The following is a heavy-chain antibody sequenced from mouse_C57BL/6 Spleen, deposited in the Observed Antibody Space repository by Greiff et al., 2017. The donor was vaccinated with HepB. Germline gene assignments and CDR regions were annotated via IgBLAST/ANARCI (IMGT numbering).Heavy chain of an antibody. J-gene: IGHJ4*01. CDR3: AGHSNFFMDY. V-gene: IGHV1-82*01. D-gene: IGHD2-5*01. CDR2: IYPGDGDT. CDR1: GYAFSSSW. Sequence: VQLQQSGPELVKPGASVKISCKASGYAFSSSWMNWVKQRPGKGLEWIGRIYPGDGDTNYNGKFKGKATLTADKSSSTAYMQLSSLTSEDSAVYCCAGHSNFFMDYWGQGTSVTVSS.